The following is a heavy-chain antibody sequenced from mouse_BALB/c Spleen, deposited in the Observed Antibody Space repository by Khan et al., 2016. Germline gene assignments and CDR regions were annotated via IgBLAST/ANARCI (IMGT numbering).Heavy chain of an antibody. CDR2: IYPGDGST. V-gene: IGHV1S56*01. CDR1: DYTFTSYD. CDR3: ARGGPAWFAY. J-gene: IGHJ3*01. Sequence: QVQLKQSGPELVKPGALVKISCKASDYTFTSYDINWVRQRPGQGLQWIGWIYPGDGSTKYNEKFKDRATLTADKSSSTAYMQLSSLTSENSAVYFCARGGPAWFAYWGQGTLVTVSA.